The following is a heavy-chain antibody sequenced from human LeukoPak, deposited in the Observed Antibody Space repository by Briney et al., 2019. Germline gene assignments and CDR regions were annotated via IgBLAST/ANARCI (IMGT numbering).Heavy chain of an antibody. D-gene: IGHD3-3*01. V-gene: IGHV3-48*01. CDR1: GFTFSSYS. CDR3: ARGPNDFWSGLHFYYYYMDV. CDR2: ISSSSSTI. J-gene: IGHJ6*03. Sequence: GGSLRLSCAASGFTFSSYSMNWVRQAPGKGLEWVSYISSSSSTIYYADSVKGRFTISRDNAKNSLYLQMNSLRAEDTAVYYCARGPNDFWSGLHFYYYYMDVWGKGTTVTVSS.